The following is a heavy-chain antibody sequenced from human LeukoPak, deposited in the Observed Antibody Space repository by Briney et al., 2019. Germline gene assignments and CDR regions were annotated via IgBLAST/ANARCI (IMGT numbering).Heavy chain of an antibody. D-gene: IGHD2-2*01. J-gene: IGHJ6*02. CDR1: GGSISSYY. Sequence: TSETLSLTCTVSGGSISSYYWSWIRQPPGKGLEWIGYIYYSGSTNYNPSLKSRATISVDTSKNQFSLKLSSVTAADTAVYYCARRDIYQAYYGMDVWGQGTTVTVSS. CDR3: ARRDIYQAYYGMDV. V-gene: IGHV4-59*08. CDR2: IYYSGST.